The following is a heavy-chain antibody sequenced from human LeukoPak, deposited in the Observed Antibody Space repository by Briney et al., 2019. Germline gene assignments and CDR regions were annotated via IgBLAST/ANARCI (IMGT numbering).Heavy chain of an antibody. CDR3: ATVGPCSSTSCYRWFDP. Sequence: SVKVSCKASGGTFSSYAISWVRQAPGQGLEWMGGIIPIFGTANYAQKFQGRVTMTEDTSTDTAYMELSSLRSEDTAVYYCATVGPCSSTSCYRWFDPWGQGTLVTVSS. V-gene: IGHV1-69*06. CDR2: IIPIFGTA. CDR1: GGTFSSYA. J-gene: IGHJ5*02. D-gene: IGHD2-2*02.